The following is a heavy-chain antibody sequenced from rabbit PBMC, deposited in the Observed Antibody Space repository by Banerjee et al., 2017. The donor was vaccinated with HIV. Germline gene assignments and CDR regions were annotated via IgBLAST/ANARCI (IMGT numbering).Heavy chain of an antibody. CDR3: AKTSTYTYGAFNL. CDR2: IYIGGSGST. CDR1: GFTINYY. D-gene: IGHD6-1*01. J-gene: IGHJ4*01. Sequence: QSLEESGGGLVQPEGSLALTCKASGFTINYYMCWVRQAPGKGLEWIACIYIGGSGSTDYATWVNGRFTISKTSSTTVTLQMTSLTAADSATYFCAKTSTYTYGAFNLRGQGTLVTVS. V-gene: IGHV1S40*01.